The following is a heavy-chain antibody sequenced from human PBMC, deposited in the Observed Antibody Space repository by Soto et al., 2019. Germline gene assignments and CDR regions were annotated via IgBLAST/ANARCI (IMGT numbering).Heavy chain of an antibody. V-gene: IGHV1-69*01. J-gene: IGHJ3*02. D-gene: IGHD3-22*01. CDR1: GGTFSSYA. CDR3: ARGSVTMIVDSKAAFDI. Sequence: QVQLVQSGAEVKKPGSSVKVSCKASGGTFSSYAISWVRQAPGQGLEWMGGTIPIFGTANYAQKFQGRVTITADESTSTAYMELSSLRSEDTAVYYCARGSVTMIVDSKAAFDIWGQGTMVTVSS. CDR2: TIPIFGTA.